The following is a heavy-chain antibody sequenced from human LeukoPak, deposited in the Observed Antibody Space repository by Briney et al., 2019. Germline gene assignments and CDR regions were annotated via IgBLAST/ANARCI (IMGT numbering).Heavy chain of an antibody. CDR1: GFTFDDYG. Sequence: GGSLRLSCAASGFTFDDYGMSWVRQAPGKGLEWVSGINWNGGSTGYADSVKGRFTISRDNAKNSLYLQMNSLRAEDTALYYCARVRNYYDSSGPKRSAFDIWGQGTMVTVSS. D-gene: IGHD3-22*01. V-gene: IGHV3-20*04. CDR2: INWNGGST. J-gene: IGHJ3*02. CDR3: ARVRNYYDSSGPKRSAFDI.